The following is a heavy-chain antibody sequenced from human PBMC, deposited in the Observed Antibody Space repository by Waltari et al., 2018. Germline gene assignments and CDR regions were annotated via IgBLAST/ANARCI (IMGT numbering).Heavy chain of an antibody. V-gene: IGHV3-30*18. CDR1: GFSFRTYS. J-gene: IGHJ4*02. Sequence: QLVESGGGVVQPGTSLRLPCSAAGFSFRTYSMHWVRQAPGKGLEWVASISNDGSNKYYGDSVKGRFTISRDNSQSTLYLQMDGLRTDDTAVYYCAKNGSKTPLYWGRGTLVTVSS. CDR2: ISNDGSNK. D-gene: IGHD1-26*01. CDR3: AKNGSKTPLY.